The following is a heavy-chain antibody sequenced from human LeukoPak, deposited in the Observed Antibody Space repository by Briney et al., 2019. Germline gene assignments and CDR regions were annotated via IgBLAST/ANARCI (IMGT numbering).Heavy chain of an antibody. J-gene: IGHJ4*02. D-gene: IGHD6-19*01. CDR2: IFYSEST. Sequence: SETLSLTCTVSVVSVSNYYWSCIRQPPGGGLECIGYIFYSESTNYNPSLKSRVSLSVGTSKNQFSLKLTSVTAADTAVYYCARRTGYISGWIDYWGQGTLVTVSS. CDR1: VVSVSNYY. V-gene: IGHV4-59*08. CDR3: ARRTGYISGWIDY.